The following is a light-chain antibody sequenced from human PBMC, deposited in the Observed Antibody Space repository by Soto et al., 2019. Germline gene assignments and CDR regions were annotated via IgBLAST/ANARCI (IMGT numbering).Light chain of an antibody. CDR2: EVS. Sequence: QSALTQPASVSGSPGQPITISCTGTSSDVGAYDFVSWYQQHPDKASKLMIYEVSNRPSGVSNRFSGSKSVNTATLTISWLQAEDEADYYCSSYTSSSTRVFGTGTKVTVL. CDR1: SSDVGAYDF. V-gene: IGLV2-14*03. CDR3: SSYTSSSTRV. J-gene: IGLJ1*01.